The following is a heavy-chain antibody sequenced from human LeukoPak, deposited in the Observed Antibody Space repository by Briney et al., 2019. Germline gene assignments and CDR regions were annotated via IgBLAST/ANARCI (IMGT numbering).Heavy chain of an antibody. CDR1: GYTFTSYG. CDR2: ISAYNGNT. CDR3: ARDLVSGWYTASPPLVYYYYYYMDV. D-gene: IGHD6-19*01. J-gene: IGHJ6*03. Sequence: ASVKVSCKASGYTFTSYGISWVRQAPGQGLEWMGWISAYNGNTSYAQKLQGRVTMTTDTSTSTAYMELRSLRSDDTAVYYCARDLVSGWYTASPPLVYYYYYYMDVWGKGTTVTVSS. V-gene: IGHV1-18*01.